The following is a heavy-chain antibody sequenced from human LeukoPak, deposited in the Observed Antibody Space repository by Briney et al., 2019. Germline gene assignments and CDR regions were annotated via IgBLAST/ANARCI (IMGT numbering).Heavy chain of an antibody. Sequence: SETLSLTCTVSGGSISSSSFFWAWIRQPPGKGLEWIGTVSYSGTTYYSPSLKSRVTISVDTSKNQFSLRLTSVTAADTALYYCAKLTCSSTFCPLDYWGQGTLVTVSS. D-gene: IGHD2-2*01. V-gene: IGHV4-39*01. CDR2: VSYSGTT. CDR3: AKLTCSSTFCPLDY. CDR1: GGSISSSSFF. J-gene: IGHJ4*02.